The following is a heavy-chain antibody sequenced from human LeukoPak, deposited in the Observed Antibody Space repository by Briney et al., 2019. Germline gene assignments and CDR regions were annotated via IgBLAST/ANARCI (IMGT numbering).Heavy chain of an antibody. Sequence: GASVKVSCKASGYTFTSYGISWVRQAPGQGLEWMGWISAYNGNTNYAQKLQGRVTMTTDTSTSTAYMELRSLRSDDTAVYYCAREAGSIAAAGGWFDPWGQGTLVTVSS. J-gene: IGHJ5*02. D-gene: IGHD6-13*01. CDR2: ISAYNGNT. CDR1: GYTFTSYG. CDR3: AREAGSIAAAGGWFDP. V-gene: IGHV1-18*01.